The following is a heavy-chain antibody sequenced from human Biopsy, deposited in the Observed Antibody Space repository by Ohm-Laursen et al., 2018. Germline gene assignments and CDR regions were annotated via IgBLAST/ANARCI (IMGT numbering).Heavy chain of an antibody. CDR1: GFTLSSHA. Sequence: SLRLSCAASGFTLSSHAMSWVRQAPGKGLEWVSVITGVGGVTHYADPVKGRFTVSRDNSMNTMFLQMNSLRAQDAGTYYCAKWGTSMALYHFYGMDVWGQGTTVSVSS. V-gene: IGHV3-23*01. CDR2: ITGVGGVT. CDR3: AKWGTSMALYHFYGMDV. D-gene: IGHD5-18*01. J-gene: IGHJ6*02.